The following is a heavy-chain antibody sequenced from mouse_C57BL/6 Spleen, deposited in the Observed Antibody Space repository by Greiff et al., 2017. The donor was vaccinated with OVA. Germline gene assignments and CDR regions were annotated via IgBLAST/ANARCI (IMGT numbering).Heavy chain of an antibody. CDR2: IDPETGGT. D-gene: IGHD1-1*01. CDR1: GYTFTDYE. V-gene: IGHV1-15*01. CDR3: TRDYYGSTWFAY. Sequence: VQLQQSGAELVRPGASVTLSCKASGYTFTDYEMPWVKQTPVHGLEWIGAIDPETGGTAYNQKFKGKAILTADKSSRTAYMELRSLTSEDSAVYYCTRDYYGSTWFAYWGQGTLVTVSA. J-gene: IGHJ3*01.